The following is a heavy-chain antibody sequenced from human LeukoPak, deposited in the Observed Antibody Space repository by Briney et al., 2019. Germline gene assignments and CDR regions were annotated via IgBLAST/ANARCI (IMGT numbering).Heavy chain of an antibody. J-gene: IGHJ3*02. D-gene: IGHD2-15*01. V-gene: IGHV4-4*07. Sequence: SETLSLTCTVSGGSINNYYWSWIRQPAGKGLEWIGRIYTRGSTNYNPSLKSRVTMSVDTSKNQFSLKLSSVTAADAAVYYCARGRYCSADICSGGDAFDIWGQGTMVYVSS. CDR3: ARGRYCSADICSGGDAFDI. CDR2: IYTRGST. CDR1: GGSINNYY.